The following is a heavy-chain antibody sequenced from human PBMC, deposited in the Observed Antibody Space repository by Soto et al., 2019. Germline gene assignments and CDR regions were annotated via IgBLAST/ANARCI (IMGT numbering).Heavy chain of an antibody. V-gene: IGHV5-51*01. CDR1: GYSFTSYW. J-gene: IGHJ3*02. Sequence: PGESLKISCKGSGYSFTSYWIGWVRQMPGKGLEWMGIIYPGDSDIKYSPSFQGQVTISADKSIITAYLQWSSLKASDTAMYYCARRHLVEDAFDIWGQGTMVTVSS. CDR3: ARRHLVEDAFDI. CDR2: IYPGDSDI. D-gene: IGHD6-6*01.